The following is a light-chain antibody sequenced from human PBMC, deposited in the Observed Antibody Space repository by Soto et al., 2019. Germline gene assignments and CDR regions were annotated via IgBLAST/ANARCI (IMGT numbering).Light chain of an antibody. CDR2: DVN. J-gene: IGLJ2*01. V-gene: IGLV2-14*03. CDR1: SSDVGGYNY. Sequence: QSVLTQPASVSGSPGQSITISCTATSSDVGGYNYVSWYQHHPGKAPKLMIYDVNNRPSGVSNRFSGSKSGNTASLTISGLQAEDEADYYCNSYTSSSTPCVIFGGGTKVTVL. CDR3: NSYTSSSTPCVI.